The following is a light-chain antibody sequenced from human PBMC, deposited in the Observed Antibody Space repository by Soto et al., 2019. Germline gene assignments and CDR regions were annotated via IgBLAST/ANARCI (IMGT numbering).Light chain of an antibody. Sequence: DTEVSRSRSARSASLGAKDTLTCRASQNISSWLAWYQQKPGKAPNLLIYQTSNLESGVPSRFSGRGSGTEFTLTITSLQPDDFATHYCQQYKRYSKTFGQGTKVDIK. CDR1: QNISSW. CDR3: QQYKRYSKT. CDR2: QTS. V-gene: IGKV1-5*03. J-gene: IGKJ1*01.